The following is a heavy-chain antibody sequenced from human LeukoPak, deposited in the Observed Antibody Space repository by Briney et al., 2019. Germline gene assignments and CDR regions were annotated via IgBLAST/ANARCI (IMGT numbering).Heavy chain of an antibody. CDR3: ARDYGPGVRTFDP. Sequence: GGSLRLSCAASGFTFSSYGMHWVRQAPGKGLEWVAFIRFDGSNKYYADSVKGRFTISRDNSKNTLYLQMNSLRAEDTAVYYCARDYGPGVRTFDPWGQGTLVTVSS. J-gene: IGHJ5*02. V-gene: IGHV3-30*02. CDR2: IRFDGSNK. CDR1: GFTFSSYG. D-gene: IGHD1-1*01.